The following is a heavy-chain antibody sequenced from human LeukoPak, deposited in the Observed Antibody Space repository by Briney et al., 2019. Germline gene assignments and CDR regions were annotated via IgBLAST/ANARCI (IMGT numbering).Heavy chain of an antibody. Sequence: SETLSLTFTVSGGSISSSSYYWGWIRQPPGKGLEWLGYIYYSGSTNYNPALKSRLTISVDTSKNQFSLNLSSVTAADTAVYYCASRKLGNDYWGQGTLVTVSS. J-gene: IGHJ4*02. CDR3: ASRKLGNDY. CDR1: GGSISSSSYY. CDR2: IYYSGST. V-gene: IGHV4-61*05. D-gene: IGHD7-27*01.